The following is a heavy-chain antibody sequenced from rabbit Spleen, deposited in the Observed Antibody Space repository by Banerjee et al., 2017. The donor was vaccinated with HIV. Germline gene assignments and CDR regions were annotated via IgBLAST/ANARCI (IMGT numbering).Heavy chain of an antibody. J-gene: IGHJ6*01. CDR1: GVSFSGNSY. D-gene: IGHD1-1*01. V-gene: IGHV1S40*01. CDR2: IDTGSSGFT. Sequence: QSLEESGGDLVKPGASLTLTCIASGVSFSGNSYMCWVRQAPGKGLEWIACIDTGSSGFTYFASWAEGRFTISKTSSTTVTLQMTSLTAADTATYFCARDTSSSFSSYGMDLWAQGPWSPS. CDR3: ARDTSSSFSSYGMDL.